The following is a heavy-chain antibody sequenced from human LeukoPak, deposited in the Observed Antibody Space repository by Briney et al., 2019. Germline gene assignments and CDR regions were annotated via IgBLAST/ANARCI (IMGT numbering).Heavy chain of an antibody. CDR3: AREIEDIEPMDV. CDR1: GYTFTGYY. J-gene: IGHJ6*03. CDR2: INPNSGGT. Sequence: ASVKVSCKASGYTFTGYYMHWVRQAPGQGLEWMGWINPNSGGTNYAQKFQGRVTMTRDTSISTAYMELSRLRSDDTAVYYCAREIEDIEPMDVWGKGTTVTVSS. D-gene: IGHD5-12*01. V-gene: IGHV1-2*02.